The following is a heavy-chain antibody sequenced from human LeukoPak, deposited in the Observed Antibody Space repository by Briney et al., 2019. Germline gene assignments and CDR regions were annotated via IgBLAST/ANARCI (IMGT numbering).Heavy chain of an antibody. J-gene: IGHJ6*03. Sequence: GASVKVSCKASGYTFTSYATNWVRQAPGQGLEWMGWINTNTGNPTYAQGFTGRFVFSLDTSVSTAYLQISSLKAEDTAVYYCARCIAVTYYYYYMDVWGKGTTVTVSS. D-gene: IGHD6-19*01. V-gene: IGHV7-4-1*02. CDR1: GYTFTSYA. CDR3: ARCIAVTYYYYYMDV. CDR2: INTNTGNP.